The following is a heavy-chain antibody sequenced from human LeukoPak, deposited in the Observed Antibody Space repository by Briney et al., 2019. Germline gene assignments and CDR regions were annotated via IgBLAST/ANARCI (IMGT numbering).Heavy chain of an antibody. J-gene: IGHJ4*02. CDR3: ARDYADYVGYFFFDY. Sequence: GGSLRLSCAASGFTFNNYAMNWVRQAPGKGLEWVSSISGCGETTYYADSAKGRFTISRDNSQNTLYLQMNSLRAEDTAVYYCARDYADYVGYFFFDYWGQGTLVTVSS. V-gene: IGHV3-23*01. CDR2: ISGCGETT. CDR1: GFTFNNYA. D-gene: IGHD4-17*01.